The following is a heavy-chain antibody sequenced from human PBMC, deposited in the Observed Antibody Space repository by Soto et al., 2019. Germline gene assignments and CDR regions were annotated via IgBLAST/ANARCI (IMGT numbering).Heavy chain of an antibody. V-gene: IGHV3-33*01. Sequence: QVQLVESGGGVVQPGRSLRLSCAASGFTFSTYGMNWVRQAPGKGLEWVALVWYDGRNKDYADSVEGRFTISRDNSKNTLYLQMNSLRDEDTAVYYCVRAAGYSGNDYVYYYGMDVWGQGTTVTVSS. J-gene: IGHJ6*02. CDR1: GFTFSTYG. D-gene: IGHD5-12*01. CDR2: VWYDGRNK. CDR3: VRAAGYSGNDYVYYYGMDV.